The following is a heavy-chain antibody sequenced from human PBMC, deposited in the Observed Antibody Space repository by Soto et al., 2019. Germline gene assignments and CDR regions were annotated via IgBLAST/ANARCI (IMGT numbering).Heavy chain of an antibody. CDR3: ARHPPYGPLDY. Sequence: QLQLQESGPGLVKPSETLSLTCTVSGDSGGFISSSSYHWGWIRQPPGKGLEWIGNIYYSGSTYYNPSLKSQCTISGETTKNWYPLRLTSVSAADTAVYYCARHPPYGPLDYWGQGTLVTVSS. CDR2: IYYSGST. CDR1: GDSGGFISSSSYH. J-gene: IGHJ4*02. D-gene: IGHD4-17*01. V-gene: IGHV4-39*01.